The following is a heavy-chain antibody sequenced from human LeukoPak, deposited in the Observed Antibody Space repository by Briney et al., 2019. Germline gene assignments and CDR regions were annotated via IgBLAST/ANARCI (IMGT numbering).Heavy chain of an antibody. V-gene: IGHV4-34*01. CDR3: ARNSAYSTSSGVNS. Sequence: SETLSLTCAVYGGSFGGYYWSWIRQSPGKGLEWIGEINDSGDTNYNPSLKSRVTMSIDTSRKHFSLRLSSVTAAGTAMYYCARNSAYSTSSGVNSWGQGTLVTVSS. CDR1: GGSFGGYY. CDR2: INDSGDT. D-gene: IGHD6-6*01. J-gene: IGHJ4*02.